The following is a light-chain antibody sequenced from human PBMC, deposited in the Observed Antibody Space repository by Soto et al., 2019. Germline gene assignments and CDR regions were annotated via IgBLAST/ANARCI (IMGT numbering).Light chain of an antibody. Sequence: DIQMTQSPSSASASVGDIVTITCRASQDISTWLAWYQQKPGKAPKLLIYAASSLFSGVPSRFSGSGSGTDFTLTISSLQPEDFATYYCQQADSLPLVTFGQGTRLEIK. V-gene: IGKV1-12*01. CDR2: AAS. J-gene: IGKJ5*01. CDR3: QQADSLPLVT. CDR1: QDISTW.